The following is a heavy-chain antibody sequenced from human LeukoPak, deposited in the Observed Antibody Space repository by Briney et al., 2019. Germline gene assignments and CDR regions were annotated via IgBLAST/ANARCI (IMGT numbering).Heavy chain of an antibody. CDR1: GGSISSHY. D-gene: IGHD3-3*01. CDR3: ASVVSHSNYDFWSGYYPPYNWFDP. Sequence: SETLSLTCTVSGGSISSHYWSWIRQPPGKGLEWIGYIYYSGSTNYNPSLKSRVTISVDTSKNQFSLRLSSVTAADTAVYYCASVVSHSNYDFWSGYYPPYNWFDPWGQGTLVTVSS. V-gene: IGHV4-59*11. J-gene: IGHJ5*02. CDR2: IYYSGST.